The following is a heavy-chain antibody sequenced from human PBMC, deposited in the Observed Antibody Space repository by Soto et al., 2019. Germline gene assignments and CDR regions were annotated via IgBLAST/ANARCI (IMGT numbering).Heavy chain of an antibody. Sequence: QVQLVQSGAEVKKPGSSVKVSCKASGGTFSSYTISWVRQAPGQGLEWMGRIIPILGIANYAQKFQGRVTITADKSTSTAYMELSSLRSEDTAVYYCARDYPYSGYEGYYFDYWGQGTLVTVSS. D-gene: IGHD5-12*01. CDR1: GGTFSSYT. J-gene: IGHJ4*02. V-gene: IGHV1-69*08. CDR2: IIPILGIA. CDR3: ARDYPYSGYEGYYFDY.